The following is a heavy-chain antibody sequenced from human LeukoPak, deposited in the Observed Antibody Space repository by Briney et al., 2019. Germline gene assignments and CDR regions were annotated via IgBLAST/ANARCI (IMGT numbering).Heavy chain of an antibody. Sequence: GGSLRLSCAASGFSLSDYYMTWIRQAPGKGLEWVPYIDSPATSIYYADSVKGRFTISRDNARNSLFLQMNSLRAEDTAVYYCARSKGYNHHAAYYYYYYMDVWGQGTTVTVSS. D-gene: IGHD1-14*01. CDR2: IDSPATSI. J-gene: IGHJ6*03. V-gene: IGHV3-11*01. CDR3: ARSKGYNHHAAYYYYYYMDV. CDR1: GFSLSDYY.